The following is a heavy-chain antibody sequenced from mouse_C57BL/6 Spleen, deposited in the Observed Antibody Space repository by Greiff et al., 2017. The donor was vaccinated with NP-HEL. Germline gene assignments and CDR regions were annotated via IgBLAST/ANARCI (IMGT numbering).Heavy chain of an antibody. CDR1: GYTFTDYY. CDR2: INPYHGGT. Sequence: VQLQQSGPVLVKPGASVKMSCKASGYTFTDYYMNWVKQSHGKSLEWIGVINPYHGGTSYNQKFKGKATLTVDKSSSTAYMELNSLTSEDSAVYYCARDGYSDYWGQGTTLTVSS. D-gene: IGHD2-3*01. J-gene: IGHJ2*01. V-gene: IGHV1-19*01. CDR3: ARDGYSDY.